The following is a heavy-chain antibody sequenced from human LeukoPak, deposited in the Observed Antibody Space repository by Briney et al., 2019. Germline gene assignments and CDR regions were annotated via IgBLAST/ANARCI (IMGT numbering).Heavy chain of an antibody. CDR2: IYHSGGT. CDR3: ARDRPGGSSLDY. V-gene: IGHV4-38-2*02. Sequence: SETLSLTCTVSGYSINSGYTWGWIRQPPGKGLEWIGNIYHSGGTYYNPSLTSRVTISVDTSKNQFSLKLTSVTAADTAVYYCARDRPGGSSLDYWGQGTLVTVSS. CDR1: GYSINSGYT. D-gene: IGHD6-13*01. J-gene: IGHJ4*02.